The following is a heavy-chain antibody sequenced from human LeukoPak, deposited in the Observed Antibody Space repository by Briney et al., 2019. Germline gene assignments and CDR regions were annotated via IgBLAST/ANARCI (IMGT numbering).Heavy chain of an antibody. Sequence: ASVKVSCKASGYTFTGYYMHWVRQAPGQGLEWMGWINPNSGGTNYAQKFQGRVTMTRDTSISTAYMELSRLRSDDTAVYYCARDFHRVGATDHWGQGTLVTVSS. D-gene: IGHD1-26*01. J-gene: IGHJ4*02. CDR3: ARDFHRVGATDH. CDR1: GYTFTGYY. V-gene: IGHV1-2*02. CDR2: INPNSGGT.